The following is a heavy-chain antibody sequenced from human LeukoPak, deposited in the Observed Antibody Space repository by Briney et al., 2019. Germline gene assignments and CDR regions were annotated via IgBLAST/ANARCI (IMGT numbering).Heavy chain of an antibody. CDR3: ARANIVVVPAAAASGGFDY. CDR2: VNHSGST. D-gene: IGHD2-2*01. CDR1: GGSISSYY. V-gene: IGHV4-34*01. Sequence: SETLSLTCTVSGGSISSYYWSWIRQPPGKGLEWIGEVNHSGSTNYNPSLKSRVTISVDTSKNQFSLKLSSVTAADTAVYYCARANIVVVPAAAASGGFDYWGQGTLVTVSS. J-gene: IGHJ4*02.